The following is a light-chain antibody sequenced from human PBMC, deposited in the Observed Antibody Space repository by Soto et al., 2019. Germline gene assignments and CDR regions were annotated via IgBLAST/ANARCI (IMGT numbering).Light chain of an antibody. CDR2: ELN. CDR1: TRDVGSYNV. Sequence: QSVLTQPASVSGSPGQSITITCTGTTRDVGSYNVISWYQQHPGKAPKVIIKELNKRPSGVSNRFSGSKSGNTASLTISGLQPDDEAYYCYCSYAGMPFVFGTGTKLTVL. V-gene: IGLV2-23*02. CDR3: CSYAGMPFV. J-gene: IGLJ1*01.